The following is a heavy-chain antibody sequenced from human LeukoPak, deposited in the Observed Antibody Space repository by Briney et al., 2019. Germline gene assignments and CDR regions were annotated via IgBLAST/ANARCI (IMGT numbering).Heavy chain of an antibody. CDR2: ISGSGGST. D-gene: IGHD6-19*01. V-gene: IGHV3-23*01. CDR3: AKERIAVAGTLCFDY. J-gene: IGHJ4*02. Sequence: PGGALRLSCAASGFTFSTNAMSWVRQAPGKGVEGVSAISGSGGSTYYADSVKGRFTISRDNSKNTLYLQMHSLRAEDTAVYYCAKERIAVAGTLCFDYWGQGTLVTVSS. CDR1: GFTFSTNA.